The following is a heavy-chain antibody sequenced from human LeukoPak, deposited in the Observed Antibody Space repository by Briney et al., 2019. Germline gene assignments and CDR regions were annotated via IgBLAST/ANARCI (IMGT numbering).Heavy chain of an antibody. CDR3: ARRSPNYYFDY. V-gene: IGHV3-21*01. CDR1: GFTFSNYN. CDR2: ISSSNNYI. Sequence: GGSLRLSCAASGFTFSNYNMNWVRQAPGKGLEWVSSISSSNNYIYYADSVKGRFTISRDNAKNSLYLQMNSLRAEDTAVYYCARRSPNYYFDYWGQGTPVTVSS. J-gene: IGHJ4*02.